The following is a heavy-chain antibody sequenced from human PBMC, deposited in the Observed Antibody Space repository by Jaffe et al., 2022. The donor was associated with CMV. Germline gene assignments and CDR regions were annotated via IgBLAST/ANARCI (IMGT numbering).Heavy chain of an antibody. CDR3: ARPRAYCGGDCYGGIAAGMDV. CDR1: GFTFSSYS. D-gene: IGHD2-21*02. Sequence: EVQLVESGGGLVKPGGSLRLSCAASGFTFSSYSMNWVRQAPGKGLEWVSSISSSSSYIYYADSVKGRFTISRDNAKNSLYLQMNSLRAEDTAVYYCARPRAYCGGDCYGGIAAGMDVWGQGTTVTVSS. CDR2: ISSSSSYI. J-gene: IGHJ6*02. V-gene: IGHV3-21*01.